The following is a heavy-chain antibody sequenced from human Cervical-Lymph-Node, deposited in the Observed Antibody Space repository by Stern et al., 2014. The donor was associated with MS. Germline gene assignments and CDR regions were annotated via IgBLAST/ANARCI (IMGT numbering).Heavy chain of an antibody. CDR1: GYTFINYG. V-gene: IGHV1-18*01. CDR3: ARAGEWLNYCYVMDV. CDR2: INAYSGNT. D-gene: IGHD3-3*01. J-gene: IGHJ6*02. Sequence: QVQLLQPGAEVKKPGASVKVSCKASGYTFINYGISWVRQVPGQGLEWMGWINAYSGNTNYAQKLQGRVTMTTDTSTSTAYMELRSVESDESAVFYCARAGEWLNYCYVMDVWGQGTTVTVSS.